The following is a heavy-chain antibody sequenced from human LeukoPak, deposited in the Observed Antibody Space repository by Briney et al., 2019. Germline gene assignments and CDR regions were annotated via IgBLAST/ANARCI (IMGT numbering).Heavy chain of an antibody. CDR1: GGTFSSYA. Sequence: SVTVSCKASGGTFSSYAISWVRQAPGQGLEWMGRIIPIFGIANYAQKFQGRVTITADKSTSTAYMELSSLGSEDTAVYYCARDANYYDSSGYPIYFDYWGQGTLVTVSS. V-gene: IGHV1-69*04. J-gene: IGHJ4*02. CDR2: IIPIFGIA. D-gene: IGHD3-22*01. CDR3: ARDANYYDSSGYPIYFDY.